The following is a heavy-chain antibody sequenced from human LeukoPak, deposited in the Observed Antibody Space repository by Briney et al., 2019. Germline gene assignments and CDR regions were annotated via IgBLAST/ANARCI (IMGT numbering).Heavy chain of an antibody. D-gene: IGHD4-17*01. CDR3: ARSGYGDSPFFDY. CDR2: INPNSGGT. V-gene: IGHV1-2*02. J-gene: IGHJ4*02. CDR1: GYTFTGYY. Sequence: WASVKVSCKASGYTFTGYYMHWVRQAPGQELEWMGWINPNSGGTNYAQKFQGRVTMTRDTSISTAYMELSRLRSDDTAVYYCARSGYGDSPFFDYWGQGTLVTVSS.